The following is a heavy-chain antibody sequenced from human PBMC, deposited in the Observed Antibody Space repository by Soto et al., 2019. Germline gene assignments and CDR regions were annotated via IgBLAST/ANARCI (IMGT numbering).Heavy chain of an antibody. Sequence: SETLSLTCTVSGGSISSGDYYWSWIRQPPGKGLEWIGYIYYSGSTYYNPSLKSRVTISVDTSKNQFSLKLSSVTAADTAVYYCARVSEYSSGWFDYWGQGTLVPVSS. CDR2: IYYSGST. CDR3: ARVSEYSSGWFDY. D-gene: IGHD6-19*01. V-gene: IGHV4-30-4*01. J-gene: IGHJ4*02. CDR1: GGSISSGDYY.